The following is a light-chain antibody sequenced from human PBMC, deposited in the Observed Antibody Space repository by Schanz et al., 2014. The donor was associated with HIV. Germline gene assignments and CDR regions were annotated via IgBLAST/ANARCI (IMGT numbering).Light chain of an antibody. CDR3: CSYAGSSTFYV. CDR1: SSDVGSYNL. Sequence: QSVLTQPPSASGSPGQSVTISCTGTSSDVGSYNLVSWYQHHPGKAPKLMIYEVSKRPSGVSNRFSGSKSGNTASLTISGLQAEDEADYYCCSYAGSSTFYVFGTGTKLTVL. J-gene: IGLJ1*01. CDR2: EVS. V-gene: IGLV2-23*02.